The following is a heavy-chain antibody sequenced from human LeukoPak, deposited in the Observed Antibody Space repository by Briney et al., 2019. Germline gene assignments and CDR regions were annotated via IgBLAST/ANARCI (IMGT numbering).Heavy chain of an antibody. Sequence: GGSLRLSCVASGFTFSSYSINWVRHAPGKGLEWVSYISSSGTTIYYADSVRGRFTITRDNAKNSLYLQMNSLRAEDTAVYYYVRSFYYDTLTGYYFFDYWGQGTLVTVSS. D-gene: IGHD3-9*01. CDR2: ISSSGTTI. V-gene: IGHV3-48*04. J-gene: IGHJ4*02. CDR3: VRSFYYDTLTGYYFFDY. CDR1: GFTFSSYS.